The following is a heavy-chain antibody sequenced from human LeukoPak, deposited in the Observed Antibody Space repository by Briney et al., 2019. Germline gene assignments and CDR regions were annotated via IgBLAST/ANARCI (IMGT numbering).Heavy chain of an antibody. CDR3: ATDALTHSSGWYGWFDP. D-gene: IGHD6-19*01. CDR1: GYTLKEIS. J-gene: IGHJ5*02. Sequence: ASVKVSCKVSGYTLKEISIHWVRQAPGKGLEWMGGIHPEDAETIYARNFQGRVTMTADTSTDTAYMELSSLRSADTAVYYCATDALTHSSGWYGWFDPWGQGTLVTVSS. V-gene: IGHV1-24*01. CDR2: IHPEDAET.